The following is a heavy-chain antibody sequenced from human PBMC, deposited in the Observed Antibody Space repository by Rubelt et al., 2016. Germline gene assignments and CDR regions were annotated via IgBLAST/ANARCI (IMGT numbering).Heavy chain of an antibody. CDR3: ARSKDTAMVTDADWYFDL. CDR2: INAGNGDT. J-gene: IGHJ2*01. CDR1: GYTFTSYA. Sequence: QVQLVQSGAEVKKPGASVKVSCKASGYTFTSYAMHWVRQAPGQRLEWMGWINAGNGDTKFSQKFQGRVYITRDTSASTAYMELSSLRSEDTAVYYCARSKDTAMVTDADWYFDLWGRGTLVTVSS. D-gene: IGHD5-18*01. V-gene: IGHV1-3*01.